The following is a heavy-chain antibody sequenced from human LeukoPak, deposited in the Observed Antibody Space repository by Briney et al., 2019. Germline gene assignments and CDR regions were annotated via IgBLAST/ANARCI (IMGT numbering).Heavy chain of an antibody. J-gene: IGHJ4*02. V-gene: IGHV3-21*01. CDR2: ISSSSYI. CDR3: ARAGYYDFWSGYSWFDY. CDR1: GFTFSSYS. Sequence: GGSLRLSCAASGFTFSSYSMNWVRQAPGKGLEWVSSISSSSYIYYADSVKGRFTISRDNAKNSLYLQMNSLRAEDTAVYYCARAGYYDFWSGYSWFDYWGQGTLVTVSS. D-gene: IGHD3-3*01.